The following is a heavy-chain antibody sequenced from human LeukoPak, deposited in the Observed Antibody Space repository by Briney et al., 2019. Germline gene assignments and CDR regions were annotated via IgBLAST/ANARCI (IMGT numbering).Heavy chain of an antibody. V-gene: IGHV1-18*01. CDR2: ISAYNGNT. CDR1: GYTFTSYG. D-gene: IGHD3-22*01. Sequence: GASVKVSCKASGYTFTSYGISWVRQAPGQGLEWMGWISAYNGNTNYAQKLQGRVTMTTDTSTSTAYMELRSLRSDDTAVYYCARASNYDSSGYDFDYWGQGTLVTVSS. CDR3: ARASNYDSSGYDFDY. J-gene: IGHJ4*02.